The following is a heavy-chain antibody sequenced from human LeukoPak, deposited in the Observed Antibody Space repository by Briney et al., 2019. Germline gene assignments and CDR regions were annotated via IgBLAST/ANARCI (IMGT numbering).Heavy chain of an antibody. CDR2: ISVYNGNT. CDR1: GYTFTSSD. J-gene: IGHJ4*02. CDR3: ASTRGYGGYDIDY. D-gene: IGHD5-12*01. V-gene: IGHV1-18*01. Sequence: ASVKVSCQACGYTFTSSDFPWVRQAPGQGLEWMGWISVYNGNTNYAQKFQGRVTMTTDTSTSTVYMELRSLRSDDTAVYYCASTRGYGGYDIDYWGQGTLVTVSS.